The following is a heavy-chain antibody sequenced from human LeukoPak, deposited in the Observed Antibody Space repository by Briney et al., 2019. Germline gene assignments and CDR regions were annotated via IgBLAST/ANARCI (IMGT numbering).Heavy chain of an antibody. CDR1: GFTFSNYA. J-gene: IGHJ4*02. D-gene: IGHD1-26*01. V-gene: IGHV3-23*01. CDR3: AKGVMGGTDEDY. Sequence: GGSLRLSCTASGFTFSNYAMSWVRQGPGKGLEWVSAISGSGASTYYADSVKGRFTISRDNSKNTLYLQMNSLRAEDTAVYYCAKGVMGGTDEDYWGQGTLVTVSS. CDR2: ISGSGAST.